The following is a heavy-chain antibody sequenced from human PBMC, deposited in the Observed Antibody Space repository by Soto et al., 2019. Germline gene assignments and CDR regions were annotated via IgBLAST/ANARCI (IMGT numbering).Heavy chain of an antibody. J-gene: IGHJ6*03. D-gene: IGHD1-7*01. V-gene: IGHV6-1*01. CDR1: GDSVSSNSAA. CDR2: TYYRSRWYN. Sequence: LSPTLSLTCAISGDSVSSNSAAWNWIRLSPSRGLEWLARTYYRSRWYNDYAVSVRSRITVNPDTSKNQFSLQLTSVTPEDTAVYYCAGTTSHQWYYMDVWGKGTTVTVSS. CDR3: AGTTSHQWYYMDV.